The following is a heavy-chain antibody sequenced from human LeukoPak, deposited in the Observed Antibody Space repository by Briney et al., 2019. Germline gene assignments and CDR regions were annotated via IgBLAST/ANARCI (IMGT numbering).Heavy chain of an antibody. J-gene: IGHJ4*02. CDR1: GGSINTYY. CDR3: ARGRGVVVVTLYDY. CDR2: IYYSGST. V-gene: IGHV4-59*12. Sequence: SETLSLTCTVSGGSINTYYWSWIRQPPGKGLEWIGYIYYSGSTNYNPSLKSRVTISVDTSKNQFSLKLSSVTAADTAVYYCARGRGVVVVTLYDYWGQGTLVTVSS. D-gene: IGHD2-15*01.